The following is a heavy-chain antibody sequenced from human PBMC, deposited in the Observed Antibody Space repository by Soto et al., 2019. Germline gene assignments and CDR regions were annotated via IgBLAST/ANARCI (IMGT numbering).Heavy chain of an antibody. CDR3: AKGGCSATNCRVFDY. CDR2: ISGGGGAT. V-gene: IGHV3-23*01. Sequence: EVVLLESGGGLVQPGGSLRLSCAASGFPFSDYAMSWVRQAPGKGLEWVSSISGGGGATYYADSVAGRFTISRDNSKNTLYLQMLSLRAEDTAVYYCAKGGCSATNCRVFDYWGQGTLVTASS. D-gene: IGHD1-1*01. CDR1: GFPFSDYA. J-gene: IGHJ4*02.